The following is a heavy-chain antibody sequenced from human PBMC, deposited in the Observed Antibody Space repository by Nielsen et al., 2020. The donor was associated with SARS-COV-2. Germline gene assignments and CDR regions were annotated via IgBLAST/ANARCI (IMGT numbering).Heavy chain of an antibody. D-gene: IGHD3-16*01. CDR1: GFTFNNFG. J-gene: IGHJ6*02. CDR3: AKRRAVFMLTFGGEGAIDV. V-gene: IGHV3-30*18. CDR2: ISYEGSQK. Sequence: GESLKISCAASGFTFNNFGFYWVRQAPGKGLEWVASISYEGSQKYYAESLTGRFTVSRDTSKNTVYLQMNSLSVEDTAVYYCAKRRAVFMLTFGGEGAIDVWGQGTTVSVSS.